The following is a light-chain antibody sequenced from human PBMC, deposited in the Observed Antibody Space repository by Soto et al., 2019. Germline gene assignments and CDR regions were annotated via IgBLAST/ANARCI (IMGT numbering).Light chain of an antibody. J-gene: IGKJ4*01. CDR1: QDISTW. CDR3: QQVNSFPST. CDR2: AAS. V-gene: IGKV1-12*02. Sequence: DIQLTQSPSSVSASVGDRVTITCRASQDISTWLAWYQQKPGKAPKLLIFAASNLESGVPSRFSGSGSGTEFILTVSSLQPEDFATYFCQQVNSFPSTFGGGTNVEV.